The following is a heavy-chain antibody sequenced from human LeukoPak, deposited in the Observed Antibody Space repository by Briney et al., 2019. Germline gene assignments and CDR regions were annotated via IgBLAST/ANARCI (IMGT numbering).Heavy chain of an antibody. CDR3: AKDREAVYGDYEDYFDY. V-gene: IGHV3-23*01. Sequence: PGGTLRLSCAASGFTFNSYGMNWVRQAPGKGLEWVSAISGIDFGTYYADSVKGRFTISRDNSKNTLYLQMNSLRAEDTAVYYCAKDREAVYGDYEDYFDYWGQGTLVTVSS. CDR2: ISGIDFGT. CDR1: GFTFNSYG. J-gene: IGHJ4*02. D-gene: IGHD4-17*01.